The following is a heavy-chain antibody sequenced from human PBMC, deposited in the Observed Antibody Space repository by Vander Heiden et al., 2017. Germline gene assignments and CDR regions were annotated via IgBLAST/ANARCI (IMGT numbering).Heavy chain of an antibody. CDR1: GFTSSGYA. D-gene: IGHD6-13*01. J-gene: IGHJ4*02. Sequence: EVLLLESGGVLVQPGGFFSLPCASSGFTSSGYAMSWVRQAPGKGLEWVSTISGSGDTTYYADSVRGRFTISRDNSKNTVYLQMNSLRGEDTAVYFCAKDHVNSDYWGQGTMVTVSS. V-gene: IGHV3-23*01. CDR2: ISGSGDTT. CDR3: AKDHVNSDY.